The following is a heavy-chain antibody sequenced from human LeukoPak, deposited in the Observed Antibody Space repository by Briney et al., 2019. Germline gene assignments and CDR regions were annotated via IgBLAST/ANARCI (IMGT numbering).Heavy chain of an antibody. Sequence: PEGSLRLSCAASGFTFSSYAMHWVRQAPGKGLEWVAVISYDGSNKYYADSVKGRFTISRDNSKNTLYLQMNSLRAEDTAVYYCARGIRGGNHNDAFDIWGQGTMVTVSS. CDR3: ARGIRGGNHNDAFDI. CDR2: ISYDGSNK. D-gene: IGHD4-23*01. J-gene: IGHJ3*02. V-gene: IGHV3-30-3*01. CDR1: GFTFSSYA.